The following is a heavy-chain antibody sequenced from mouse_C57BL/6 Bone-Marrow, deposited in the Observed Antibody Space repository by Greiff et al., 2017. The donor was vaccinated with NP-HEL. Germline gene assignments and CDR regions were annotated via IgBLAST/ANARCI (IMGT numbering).Heavy chain of an antibody. V-gene: IGHV1-4*01. CDR1: GYTFTSYT. D-gene: IGHD6-1*01. CDR3: ARPGSSAWFAY. Sequence: VQLQQSGAELARPGASVKMSCKASGYTFTSYTMHWVKQRPGQGLEWIGYINPSSGYTKYNQKFKDKATLTADKSSSTAYMQLSSLTSEDSAVYYCARPGSSAWFAYWGQGTLVTVSA. J-gene: IGHJ3*01. CDR2: INPSSGYT.